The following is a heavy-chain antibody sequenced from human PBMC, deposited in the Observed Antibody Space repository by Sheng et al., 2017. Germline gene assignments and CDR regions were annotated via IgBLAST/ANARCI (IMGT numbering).Heavy chain of an antibody. V-gene: IGHV3-30*04. CDR2: IIYDGSKK. CDR1: GFTFRSYA. J-gene: IGHJ4*02. CDR3: ARSAQYDSTDYYNQPHFDY. D-gene: IGHD3-22*01. Sequence: QVQLVESGGGVVQPGRSLRLSCEVSGFTFRSYAMHWVRQAPGKGLEWVAVIIYDGSKKYSADSVKGRFTISRDNSKDTLYLQMNSLRADDTAVYYCARSAQYDSTDYYNQPHFDYWGQGTLVTVSS.